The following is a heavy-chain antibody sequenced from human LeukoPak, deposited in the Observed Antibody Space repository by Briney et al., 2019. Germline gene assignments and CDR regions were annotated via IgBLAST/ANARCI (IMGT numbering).Heavy chain of an antibody. D-gene: IGHD6-19*01. V-gene: IGHV3-74*01. CDR1: GFTSSSYS. Sequence: GGSLRLSCAASGFTSSSYSMNWVRQAPGKGLVWVSRINSDGSSTSYADSVKGRFTISRDNAKNTLYLQMNSLRAEDTAVYYCAREGPYSGGVYYFDYWGQGTLVTVSS. J-gene: IGHJ4*02. CDR3: AREGPYSGGVYYFDY. CDR2: INSDGSST.